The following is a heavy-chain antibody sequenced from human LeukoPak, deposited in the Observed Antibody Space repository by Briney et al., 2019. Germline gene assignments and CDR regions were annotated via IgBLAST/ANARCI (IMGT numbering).Heavy chain of an antibody. CDR3: AKYSHDSSGSYDY. D-gene: IGHD3-22*01. V-gene: IGHV3-23*01. CDR1: GFTFSIYG. Sequence: PGGSLRLSCAASGFTFSIYGMSWVRQAPGKGLEWVSAISGSDGSTYYADSVKGRLTISRDNSKNTLYLQMNSLRAEDTAIYYCAKYSHDSSGSYDYWGQGTLVTVSS. J-gene: IGHJ4*02. CDR2: ISGSDGST.